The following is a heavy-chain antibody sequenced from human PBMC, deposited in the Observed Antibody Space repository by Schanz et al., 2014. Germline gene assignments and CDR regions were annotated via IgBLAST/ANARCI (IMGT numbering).Heavy chain of an antibody. CDR1: GYSFTTYG. CDR2: ISAFDDKT. V-gene: IGHV1-18*01. Sequence: QVQLVQSGPEVKKPGASVKVSCKASGYSFTTYGLNWVRQAPGQGPEWMGWISAFDDKTDYAQNFQGRLIMTTDTSTTTVYMELRGLRSDDTAVYYGARETSIITGGTFDVWGQGTMVAVST. CDR3: ARETSIITGGTFDV. J-gene: IGHJ3*01. D-gene: IGHD3-16*01.